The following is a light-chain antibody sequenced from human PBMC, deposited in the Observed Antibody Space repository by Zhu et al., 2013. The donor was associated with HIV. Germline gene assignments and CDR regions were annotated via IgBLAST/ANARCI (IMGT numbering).Light chain of an antibody. J-gene: IGKJ4*01. V-gene: IGKV1-5*03. CDR2: KAS. CDR3: QQYNIYSLT. Sequence: DIQMTQSPSTLSASVGDRVTITCRASQSISDWLAWYQQKPGKAPKLLIYKASTLESGVPSRFSGSGSGTEFTLTISSLQPDDFATYYCQQYNIYSLTFGGGTKVEV. CDR1: QSISDW.